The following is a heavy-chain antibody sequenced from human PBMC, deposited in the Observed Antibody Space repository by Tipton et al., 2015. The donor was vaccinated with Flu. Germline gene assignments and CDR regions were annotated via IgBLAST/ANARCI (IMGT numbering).Heavy chain of an antibody. CDR1: GGSISSGGHY. D-gene: IGHD2-8*01. V-gene: IGHV4-31*03. CDR3: VRDVYGTDAFEI. J-gene: IGHJ3*02. Sequence: TLSLTCTVSGGSISSGGHYWSWIRQHPGKGLEWIGYMYYSRSTYYNPSLKSRVTISVDTSKNQFSLKLSSVTAADTAVYYCVRDVYGTDAFEIWGQGTKVTVSS. CDR2: MYYSRST.